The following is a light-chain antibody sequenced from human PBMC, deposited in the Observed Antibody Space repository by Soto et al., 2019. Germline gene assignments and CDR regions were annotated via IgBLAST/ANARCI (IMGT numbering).Light chain of an antibody. V-gene: IGLV1-47*01. CDR3: AAWDDSLSGRV. Sequence: QSVLTQPPSASGTPGQRVTISCSGSRSNIGSNYVYWYQQLPGTAPKLLIYRNNQRHSGVPDRFSGSKSGTSASLAISGLRSEDEADYYCAAWDDSLSGRVFGGGTKVTVL. CDR2: RNN. J-gene: IGLJ2*01. CDR1: RSNIGSNY.